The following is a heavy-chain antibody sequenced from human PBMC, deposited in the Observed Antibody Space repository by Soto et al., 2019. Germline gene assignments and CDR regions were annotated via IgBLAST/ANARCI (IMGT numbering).Heavy chain of an antibody. CDR2: ISYSGST. D-gene: IGHD5-18*01. J-gene: IGHJ4*02. Sequence: PSETLSLTCTVSGGSISSYYWSLIRQSPGKGLEWIGYISYSGSTKYNPSLKSRVTISVDTSKNQFSLKLSSVTAADTAVYYCARGRGDTAMAWYYWGQGTLVTVS. CDR3: ARGRGDTAMAWYY. CDR1: GGSISSYY. V-gene: IGHV4-59*01.